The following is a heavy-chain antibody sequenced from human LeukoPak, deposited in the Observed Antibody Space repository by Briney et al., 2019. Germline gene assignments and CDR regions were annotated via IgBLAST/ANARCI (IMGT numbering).Heavy chain of an antibody. CDR1: GGSISSSSYY. CDR2: IYYSGST. V-gene: IGHV4-39*01. CDR3: ARLGYYQSCWFDP. Sequence: PSETLSLTCTVSGGSISSSSYYWGWIRQPPGKGLEWIGSIYYSGSTYYNPSLKSRVTISVDTSKNQFSLKLSSVTAADTAVYYCARLGYYQSCWFDPWGQGTLVTVSS. J-gene: IGHJ5*02. D-gene: IGHD3-10*01.